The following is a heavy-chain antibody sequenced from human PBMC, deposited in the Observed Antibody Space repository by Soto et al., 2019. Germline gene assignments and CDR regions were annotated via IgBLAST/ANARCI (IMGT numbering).Heavy chain of an antibody. V-gene: IGHV4-61*01. CDR2: IYYSGST. CDR3: ARGLYYYDSRQGGYYYYGMDV. CDR1: GGSVSSGSYY. D-gene: IGHD3-22*01. Sequence: PSETLSLTCTVSGGSVSSGSYYWSWIRQPPGKGLEWIGYIYYSGSTNYNPSLKSRVTISVGTSKNQFSLKLSSVTAADTAVYYCARGLYYYDSRQGGYYYYGMDVWGQGTTVTVSS. J-gene: IGHJ6*02.